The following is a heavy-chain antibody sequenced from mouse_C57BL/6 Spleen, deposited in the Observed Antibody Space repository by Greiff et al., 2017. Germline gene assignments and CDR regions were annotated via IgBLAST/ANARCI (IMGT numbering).Heavy chain of an antibody. Sequence: QVQLQQSGAELARPGASVKLSCKASGYTFTSYGISWVKQRTGQGLEWIGEIYPRSGNTNYNEKFKGKATLTADKSSSTAYMELSSLTSEDSAVYFGARDSVSTAQADYFDYWGQGTTLTVSS. CDR3: ARDSVSTAQADYFDY. CDR1: GYTFTSYG. J-gene: IGHJ2*01. CDR2: IYPRSGNT. V-gene: IGHV1-81*01. D-gene: IGHD3-2*02.